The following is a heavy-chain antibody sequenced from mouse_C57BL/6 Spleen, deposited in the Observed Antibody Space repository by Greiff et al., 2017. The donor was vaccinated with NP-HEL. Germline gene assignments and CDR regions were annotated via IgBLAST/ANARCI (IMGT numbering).Heavy chain of an antibody. V-gene: IGHV5-9*01. D-gene: IGHD2-4*01. Sequence: EVQGVESGGGLVKPGGSLKLSCAASGFTFSSYTMSWVRQTPGKSLEWVATISGGGGNTNYPDSVKGRCTIAGDNAKNTLCRQMSRLRSEDTALYYCARGGDYDDWYFDVWGTGTTVTVSS. CDR1: GFTFSSYT. CDR2: ISGGGGNT. CDR3: ARGGDYDDWYFDV. J-gene: IGHJ1*03.